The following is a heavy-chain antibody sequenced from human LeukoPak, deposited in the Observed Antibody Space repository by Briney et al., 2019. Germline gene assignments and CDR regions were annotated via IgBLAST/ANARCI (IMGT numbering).Heavy chain of an antibody. CDR2: IYHSGST. D-gene: IGHD3-9*01. V-gene: IGHV4-30-2*01. CDR1: GGSISSGGYS. J-gene: IGHJ5*02. CDR3: ARGQGFYDILTGYFQVNWFDP. Sequence: SETLSLTCAVSGGSISSGGYSWSWIRQPPGKGLEWIGYIYHSGSTYYNPSLKSRVTISVDRSKNQFSLKLSSVTAADTAVYYCARGQGFYDILTGYFQVNWFDPWGQGTLVTVSS.